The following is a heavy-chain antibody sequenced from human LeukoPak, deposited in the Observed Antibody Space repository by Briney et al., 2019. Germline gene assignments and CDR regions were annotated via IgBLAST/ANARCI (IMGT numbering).Heavy chain of an antibody. CDR3: AREHGDYPFDY. CDR1: GFTFSNYG. D-gene: IGHD4-17*01. Sequence: GGSLRLSCVASGFTFSNYGMHWVRQAPGKGLEWVAIIWFDGSNIYYADSVKGRFTISRDNSKNTLFLQMNSLRAEDTAVYYCAREHGDYPFDYWGQGTLVTVSS. V-gene: IGHV3-33*01. J-gene: IGHJ4*02. CDR2: IWFDGSNI.